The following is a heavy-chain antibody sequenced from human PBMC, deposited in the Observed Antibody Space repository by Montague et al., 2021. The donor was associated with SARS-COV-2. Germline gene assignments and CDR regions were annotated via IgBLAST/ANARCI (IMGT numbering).Heavy chain of an antibody. CDR2: AYYVPSTNXANT. V-gene: IGHV4-59*01. CDR1: GDSISSYY. CDR3: ARTWRFGQSYGLDI. D-gene: IGHD3-16*01. Sequence: SETLSLTCSVSGDSISSYYYNWIRQTPGKGPEWIGYAYYVPSTNXANTNSNPSLKRRVTISLDTSENQFSLKLSSVTAADTAVYYCARTWRFGQSYGLDIWGQGTMVTVSS. J-gene: IGHJ3*02.